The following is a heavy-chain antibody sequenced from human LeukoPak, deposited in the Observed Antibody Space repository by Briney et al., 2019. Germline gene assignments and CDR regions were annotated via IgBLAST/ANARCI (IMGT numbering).Heavy chain of an antibody. CDR3: ARYIIGTSRAFDI. Sequence: AETLSLTCTVSGGSLSTYSWTWMRQTPGKGLEWIGDISYSGSTAYNPSLKSRITISVDTSKNLFSLKLSSVTAADTAVYYCARYIIGTSRAFDIWGQGTMVAVSS. CDR2: ISYSGST. D-gene: IGHD1-14*01. J-gene: IGHJ3*02. CDR1: GGSLSTYS. V-gene: IGHV4-59*08.